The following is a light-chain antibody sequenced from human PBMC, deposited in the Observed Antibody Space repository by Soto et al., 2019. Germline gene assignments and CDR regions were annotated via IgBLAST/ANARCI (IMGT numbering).Light chain of an antibody. CDR3: SSYAGSSNV. J-gene: IGLJ1*01. CDR2: EVN. V-gene: IGLV2-8*01. CDR1: SSDVGGYNY. Sequence: QSVLTQPPSASWSPGHSVSISCTGTSSDVGGYNYVSWYQQHPGKAPKLMIYEVNKRPSGVPDRFSGSKSGNTASLTVSGLQAEDEADYYCSSYAGSSNVFGTGTKVNAL.